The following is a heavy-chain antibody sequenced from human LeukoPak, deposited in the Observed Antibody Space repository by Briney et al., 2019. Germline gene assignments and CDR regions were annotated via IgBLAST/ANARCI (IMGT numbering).Heavy chain of an antibody. J-gene: IGHJ4*02. Sequence: PGGSLRLSCAASGFTLSNYWMTWVRQAPGKGLEWVSSISSSSSYIYYADSVKGRFTISRDNAKNSLYLQMNSLRAEDTAVYYCAREAVAGYFDYWGQGTLVTVSS. CDR1: GFTLSNYW. V-gene: IGHV3-21*01. D-gene: IGHD6-19*01. CDR3: AREAVAGYFDY. CDR2: ISSSSSYI.